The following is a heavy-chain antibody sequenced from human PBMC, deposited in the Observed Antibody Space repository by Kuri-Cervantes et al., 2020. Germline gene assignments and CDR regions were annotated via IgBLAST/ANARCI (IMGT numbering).Heavy chain of an antibody. V-gene: IGHV3-13*01. J-gene: IGHJ3*02. CDR1: GFTFSSYD. CDR3: AQYKDADYDSSGYYYDAFDI. D-gene: IGHD3-22*01. CDR2: IGTAGDT. Sequence: GESLKIFCAASGFTFSSYDMHWVRQATGKGLEWVSAIGTAGDTYYPGSVKGRFTISRENAKNSLYLQMNSLRAEDTAVYYCAQYKDADYDSSGYYYDAFDIWGQGTMVTVSS.